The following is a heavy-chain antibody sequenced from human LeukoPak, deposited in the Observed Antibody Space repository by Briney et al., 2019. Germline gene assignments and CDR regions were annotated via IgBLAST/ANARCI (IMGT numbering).Heavy chain of an antibody. CDR3: ARSAGMVRETYYYMDV. CDR1: GGSFSGYY. V-gene: IGHV4-34*01. J-gene: IGHJ6*03. Sequence: SETLSLTCAVYGGSFSGYYWSWIRQPPGKGLEWIGEINHSGSTNYNPSLKSRVTISVDTSKNQFSLKLSSVTAADTAVYYCARSAGMVRETYYYMDVWGKGTTVTVSS. CDR2: INHSGST. D-gene: IGHD3-10*01.